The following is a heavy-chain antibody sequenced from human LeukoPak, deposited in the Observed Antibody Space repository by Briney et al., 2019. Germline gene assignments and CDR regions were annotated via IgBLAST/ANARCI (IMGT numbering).Heavy chain of an antibody. V-gene: IGHV4-30-4*01. Sequence: SQTLSLTCTVSGGSISSGDYYWSWIRQPPGKGLEWIGYIYYSGSTYNNPPLKSRVNISVDRSKNQFSLKLSSVTAADTAVYYCARASYVCSSTTCYPAYFASWGKGTLVPVSS. J-gene: IGHJ4*02. CDR1: GGSISSGDYY. CDR2: IYYSGST. CDR3: ARASYVCSSTTCYPAYFAS. D-gene: IGHD2-2*01.